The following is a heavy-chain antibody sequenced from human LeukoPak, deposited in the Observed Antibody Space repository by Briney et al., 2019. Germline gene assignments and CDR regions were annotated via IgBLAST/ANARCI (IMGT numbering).Heavy chain of an antibody. V-gene: IGHV4-61*02. CDR2: IYTSGST. D-gene: IGHD3-10*01. CDR3: ARVPLYGSGSYIDY. Sequence: SQTLSLTCTVSGGSISSGSYYWSWIRQPAGKGLEWIGRIYTSGSTNYNPSLKSRVTISVDTSKNQCSLKLSSVTAADTAVYYCARVPLYGSGSYIDYWGQGTLVTVSS. CDR1: GGSISSGSYY. J-gene: IGHJ4*02.